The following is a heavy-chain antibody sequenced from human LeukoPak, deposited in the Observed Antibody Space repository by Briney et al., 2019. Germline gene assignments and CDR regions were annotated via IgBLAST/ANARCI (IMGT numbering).Heavy chain of an antibody. CDR3: ARVRVYYYMDV. D-gene: IGHD3-10*01. V-gene: IGHV3-7*01. J-gene: IGHJ6*03. Sequence: GGSLRLSCAASGFTFSSYSMNWVRQAPGKGLEWVANIKQDGSEKYYVDSVKGRFTISRDNAKNSLYLQMNSLRAEDTAVYYCARVRVYYYMDVWGKGTTVTVSS. CDR1: GFTFSSYS. CDR2: IKQDGSEK.